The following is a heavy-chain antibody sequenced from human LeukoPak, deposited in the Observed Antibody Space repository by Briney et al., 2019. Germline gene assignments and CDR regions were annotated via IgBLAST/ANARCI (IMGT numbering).Heavy chain of an antibody. J-gene: IGHJ4*02. CDR3: AGAYCSSASCYFFFDQ. CDR1: GFTFSSYS. D-gene: IGHD2-2*01. CDR2: ISSSSSYI. Sequence: PGGSLRLSCAASGFTFSSYSMNWVRQAPGKGLEWVSSISSSSSYIYYADSVKGRFTISRDNAKNSLYLQMNSLRAEDTAVYYCAGAYCSSASCYFFFDQWGQGTLVTVSS. V-gene: IGHV3-21*01.